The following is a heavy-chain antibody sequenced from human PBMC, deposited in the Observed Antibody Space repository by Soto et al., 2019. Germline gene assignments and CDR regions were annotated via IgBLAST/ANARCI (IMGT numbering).Heavy chain of an antibody. V-gene: IGHV1-8*01. D-gene: IGHD3-10*01. Sequence: ASVKVSCKASGYTFSSYNINWVRQATGQGLEWMGWMNPKSGNTGYAQKFQGRVTMTRNTSISTVYMELSSLRSDDTAVYYCARGRASGSYYLLDYWGQGTLVTVSS. CDR3: ARGRASGSYYLLDY. CDR2: MNPKSGNT. J-gene: IGHJ4*02. CDR1: GYTFSSYN.